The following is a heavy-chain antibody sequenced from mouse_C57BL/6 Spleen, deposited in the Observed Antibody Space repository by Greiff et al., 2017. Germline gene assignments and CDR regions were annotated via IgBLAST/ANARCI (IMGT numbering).Heavy chain of an antibody. CDR2: IYPGDGDT. V-gene: IGHV1-80*01. D-gene: IGHD2-5*01. J-gene: IGHJ2*01. CDR3: AIRSVYSNYGFDY. CDR1: GYAFSSYW. Sequence: VMLVESGAELVKPGASVKISCKASGYAFSSYWMNWVKQRPGKGLEWIGQIYPGDGDTNYNGKFKGKATLTADKSSSTAYMQLSSLTSEDSAVYFCAIRSVYSNYGFDYWGQGTTLTVSS.